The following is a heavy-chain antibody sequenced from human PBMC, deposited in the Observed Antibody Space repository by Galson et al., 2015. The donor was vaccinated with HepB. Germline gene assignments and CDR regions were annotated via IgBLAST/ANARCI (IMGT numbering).Heavy chain of an antibody. J-gene: IGHJ3*02. CDR3: ARETGWGSYDAFDI. V-gene: IGHV1-18*01. CDR2: ISAYNGNT. CDR1: GYTFTSYG. D-gene: IGHD1-26*01. Sequence: SVKVSCKASGYTFTSYGIGWVRQAPGQGLEWMGWISAYNGNTNYAQKLQGRVTMTTDTSTSTAYMELRSLRSDDTAVYYCARETGWGSYDAFDIWGQGTMVTVSS.